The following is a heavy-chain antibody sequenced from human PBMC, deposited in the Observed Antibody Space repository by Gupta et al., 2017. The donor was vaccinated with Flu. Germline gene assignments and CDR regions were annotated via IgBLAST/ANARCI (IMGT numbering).Heavy chain of an antibody. CDR3: VRDRRPIGGPSPD. J-gene: IGHJ4*02. Sequence: EGQLVESGGGLVQPGGSLRLPCAASGFTLSDNWLHWVRQPPGKGLVWVSHNNSDGSNTKYADSVKGRFTISRDNAKNTLYLQMNSLRAEDTAVYYCVRDRRPIGGPSPDWGQGTLVTVSS. CDR1: GFTLSDNW. D-gene: IGHD2-2*01. V-gene: IGHV3-74*01. CDR2: NNSDGSNT.